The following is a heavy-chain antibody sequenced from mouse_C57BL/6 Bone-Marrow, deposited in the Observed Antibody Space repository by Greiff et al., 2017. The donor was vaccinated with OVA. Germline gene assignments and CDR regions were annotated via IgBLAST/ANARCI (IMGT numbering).Heavy chain of an antibody. CDR2: IYPSDSET. Sequence: QVHVKQPGAELVRPGSSVKLSCKASGYTFTSYWMDWVKQRPGQGLEWIGNIYPSDSETHYNQKFKDKATLTVDKSSSTAYMQLSSLTSEDSAVYYCASLYYFYYWGQGTTLTVSS. D-gene: IGHD6-1*01. CDR3: ASLYYFYY. J-gene: IGHJ2*01. V-gene: IGHV1-61*01. CDR1: GYTFTSYW.